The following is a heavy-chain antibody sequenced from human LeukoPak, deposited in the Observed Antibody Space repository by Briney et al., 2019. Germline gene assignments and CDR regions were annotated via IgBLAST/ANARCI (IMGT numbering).Heavy chain of an antibody. CDR2: ISGDGGST. V-gene: IGHV3-43*02. CDR1: GFTFSSYW. D-gene: IGHD6-19*01. J-gene: IGHJ4*02. CDR3: AKDSSGWPDY. Sequence: GGFLRLSCAASGFTFSSYWMHWVRQAPGKGLEWVSLISGDGGSTYYADSVKGRFTISRDNSKNSLYLQMNSLRTEDTALYYCAKDSSGWPDYWGQGTLVTVSS.